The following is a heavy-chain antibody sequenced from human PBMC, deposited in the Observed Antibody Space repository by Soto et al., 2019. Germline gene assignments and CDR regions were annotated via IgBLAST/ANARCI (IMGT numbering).Heavy chain of an antibody. CDR3: ARDINYYYGMDV. CDR2: INHSGST. Sequence: SETLSLTCAVYGGSFSGYYWSWIRQPPGKGLEWIGEINHSGSTNYNPSLKSRVTISVDTSKNQFSLKLSSVTAADTAVYYCARDINYYYGMDVWGQGTTVTVSS. D-gene: IGHD2-8*01. CDR1: GGSFSGYY. J-gene: IGHJ6*02. V-gene: IGHV4-34*01.